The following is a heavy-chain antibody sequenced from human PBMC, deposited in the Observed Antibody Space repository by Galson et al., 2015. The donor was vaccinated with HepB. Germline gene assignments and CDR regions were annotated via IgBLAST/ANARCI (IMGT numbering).Heavy chain of an antibody. CDR3: ARDRFPYCDILTGYYSGVGMGYFDY. CDR2: INASNGNT. Sequence: SVKVSCKASGYTFTSYAMHWVRQAPGQRLEWMGWINASNGNTKYSQKFQGRVTITRDTSASTAYMELSSLRSEDTAVYYCARDRFPYCDILTGYYSGVGMGYFDYWGQGTLVTVSS. V-gene: IGHV1-3*01. J-gene: IGHJ4*02. CDR1: GYTFTSYA. D-gene: IGHD3-9*01.